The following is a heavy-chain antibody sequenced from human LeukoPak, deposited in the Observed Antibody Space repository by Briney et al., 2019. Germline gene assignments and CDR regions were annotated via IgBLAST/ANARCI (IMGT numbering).Heavy chain of an antibody. J-gene: IGHJ4*02. CDR1: GYTFTSYD. D-gene: IGHD3-10*01. Sequence: ASVKVSCKASGYTFTSYDINWVRQATGQGLEWMGWMNPNSGNTGYAQKFQGKVTITRNTSISTAYMELSSLRSEDTAVYYCARGLMRYGSGSYNYWGQGTLVTVSS. CDR3: ARGLMRYGSGSYNY. CDR2: MNPNSGNT. V-gene: IGHV1-8*03.